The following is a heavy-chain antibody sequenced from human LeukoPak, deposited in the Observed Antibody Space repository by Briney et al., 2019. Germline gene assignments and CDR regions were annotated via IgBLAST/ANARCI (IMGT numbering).Heavy chain of an antibody. CDR2: IKSNT. D-gene: IGHD6-13*01. Sequence: PGGSLRLSCSASGLTFSDYSVNWVRQAPGKGLEWVAYIKSNTYYADSVKGRFTISRDNAQNLVYLQMNSLTTEDTAVYYCARDDSTSWYQEFWGQGTLVTVSS. CDR3: ARDDSTSWYQEF. CDR1: GLTFSDYS. V-gene: IGHV3-21*05. J-gene: IGHJ4*02.